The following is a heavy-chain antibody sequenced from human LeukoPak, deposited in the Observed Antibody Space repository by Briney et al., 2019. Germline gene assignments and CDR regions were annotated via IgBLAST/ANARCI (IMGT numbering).Heavy chain of an antibody. CDR2: ISSSSSYI. J-gene: IGHJ4*02. CDR1: GFTFSSYS. V-gene: IGHV3-21*01. Sequence: GGSLRLSCAASGFTFSSYSMNWVRQARGKWLEWVSSISSSSSYIYYADSVKGRFTISRDNAKNSLYLQMNSLRAEDTAVYYCARVFGRAAGTRWGQGTLVTVSS. D-gene: IGHD6-13*01. CDR3: ARVFGRAAGTR.